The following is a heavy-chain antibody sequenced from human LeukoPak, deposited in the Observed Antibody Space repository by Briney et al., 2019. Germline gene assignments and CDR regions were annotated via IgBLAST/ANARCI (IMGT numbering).Heavy chain of an antibody. CDR3: ARALNVLTYYYYYGVDV. CDR1: GFTFSPYW. D-gene: IGHD2-15*01. CDR2: INTDGSVT. J-gene: IGHJ6*02. V-gene: IGHV3-74*01. Sequence: PGGSLRLSCAASGFTFSPYWMHWVRQAPGKGLVWVSHINTDGSVTRYADSVKGRFTISRDNAKNSLYLQMNSLRAEDTAVYYCARALNVLTYYYYYGVDVWGQGTTVTVSS.